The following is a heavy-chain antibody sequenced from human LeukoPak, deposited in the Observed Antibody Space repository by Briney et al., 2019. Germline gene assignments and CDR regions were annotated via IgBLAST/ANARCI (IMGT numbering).Heavy chain of an antibody. Sequence: PGGSLRLSCAASGFSVSGNYVSWVRQAPGKGLEWVSIVYSGGSTYYADSVKGRFTISRDTSKNTVYLQMNSLRAEDTAVYYCARGLRTLFYFDFWGQGTLVTVAP. CDR1: GFSVSGNY. V-gene: IGHV3-66*01. CDR3: ARGLRTLFYFDF. J-gene: IGHJ4*02. CDR2: VYSGGST.